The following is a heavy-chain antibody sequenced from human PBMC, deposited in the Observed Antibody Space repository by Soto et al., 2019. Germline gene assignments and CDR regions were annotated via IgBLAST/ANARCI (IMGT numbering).Heavy chain of an antibody. Sequence: SETLSLTCTVSGGSISSSSYYWGWIRQPPGKGLEWIGSIDYSGSTYYNPSLKSRGTISVDTSKNQFSLKLSSVTAADTAVYYCARLGKGGVVTAPALHYYYGMDVWGQGTTVTVSS. V-gene: IGHV4-39*01. CDR1: GGSISSSSYY. CDR3: ARLGKGGVVTAPALHYYYGMDV. CDR2: IDYSGST. D-gene: IGHD2-21*02. J-gene: IGHJ6*02.